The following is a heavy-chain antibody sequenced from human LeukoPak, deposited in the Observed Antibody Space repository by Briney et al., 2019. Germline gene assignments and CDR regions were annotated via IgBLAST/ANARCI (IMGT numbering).Heavy chain of an antibody. CDR2: IKQDGSEK. CDR1: TFTISDYW. D-gene: IGHD2/OR15-2a*01. Sequence: GGSLRLSCAASTFTISDYWMSWVRQTPGKGLEWVANIKQDGSEKYYVGSVMGRFTISRDNVKNALYLQMNSLSVEDTGVYYCVRGAYYAAYWGQGTLVTVSS. J-gene: IGHJ4*02. V-gene: IGHV3-7*04. CDR3: VRGAYYAAY.